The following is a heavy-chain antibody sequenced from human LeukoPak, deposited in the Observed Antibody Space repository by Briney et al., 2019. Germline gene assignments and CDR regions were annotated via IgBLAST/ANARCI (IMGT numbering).Heavy chain of an antibody. V-gene: IGHV3-53*01. CDR3: ARGIMITFGGVIAPDY. CDR1: GFTVSSNS. Sequence: GGSLRLSCTVSGFTVSSNSMSWVRQAPGKGLEWVSFIYSDNTHYSDSVKGRFTISRDNSKNTLYLQMNSLRAEDTAVYYCARGIMITFGGVIAPDYWGQGTLVTVSS. J-gene: IGHJ4*02. D-gene: IGHD3-16*02. CDR2: IYSDNT.